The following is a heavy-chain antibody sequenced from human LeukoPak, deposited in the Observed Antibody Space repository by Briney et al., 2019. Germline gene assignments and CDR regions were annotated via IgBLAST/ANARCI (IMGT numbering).Heavy chain of an antibody. CDR1: EFSVGSNY. V-gene: IGHV3-66*01. J-gene: IGHJ3*02. CDR2: IYSGGST. Sequence: PGGSLRLSCAASEFSVGSNYMTWVRQAPGKGLEWVSLIYSGGSTYYADSVKGRFTTSRDNAKNSLYLQMNSLRDEDTAVYYCARDTPLYADSPDAFDIWGQGTMVTVSS. CDR3: ARDTPLYADSPDAFDI. D-gene: IGHD2/OR15-2a*01.